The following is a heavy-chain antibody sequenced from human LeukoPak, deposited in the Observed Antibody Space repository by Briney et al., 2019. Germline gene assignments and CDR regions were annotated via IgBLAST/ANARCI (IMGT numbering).Heavy chain of an antibody. D-gene: IGHD2-2*01. V-gene: IGHV1-18*01. CDR3: SRDHPNAPAALNY. J-gene: IGHJ4*02. CDR2: ISAYNGNT. Sequence: ASVKVSCKASGGTFSSYAISWVRQAPGQGLEWMGWISAYNGNTNYAQKFEGRVTMTTDTSTSTAYMELRSLRSDDTAVYFCSRDHPNAPAALNYWGQGTLVTVSS. CDR1: GGTFSSYA.